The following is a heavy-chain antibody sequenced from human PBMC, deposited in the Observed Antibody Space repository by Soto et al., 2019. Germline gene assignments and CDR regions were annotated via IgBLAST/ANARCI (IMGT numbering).Heavy chain of an antibody. V-gene: IGHV4-59*01. J-gene: IGHJ6*02. CDR1: GGSISSYY. CDR2: IYYSGNT. CDR3: ARDREYYYDCSGYRHYYVMDV. D-gene: IGHD3-22*01. Sequence: SETLSLTCTVSGGSISSYYWSWIRQPPGKGLEWIGYIYYSGNTNYNPSLKSRVTISVDTSKNQFSLKLSSVTAADTALYYCARDREYYYDCSGYRHYYVMDVCGPGTTLTVS.